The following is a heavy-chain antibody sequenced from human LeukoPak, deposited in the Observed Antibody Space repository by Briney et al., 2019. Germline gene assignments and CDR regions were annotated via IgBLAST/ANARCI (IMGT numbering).Heavy chain of an antibody. Sequence: SETLSLTCAVYGGSFSGYYWSWIRQPPGKGLEWIGEINHSGSTNYNPSLKSRVTISVDTSKNQFSLKLSSVTAADTAVYYCARDHVGSGPITNWFDPWGQGTLVTVSS. V-gene: IGHV4-34*01. CDR1: GGSFSGYY. D-gene: IGHD6-19*01. CDR3: ARDHVGSGPITNWFDP. CDR2: INHSGST. J-gene: IGHJ5*02.